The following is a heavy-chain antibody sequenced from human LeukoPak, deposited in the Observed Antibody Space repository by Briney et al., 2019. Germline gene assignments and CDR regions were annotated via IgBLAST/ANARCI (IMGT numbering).Heavy chain of an antibody. CDR2: IYSSGST. CDR3: AIDGPRYYESGSYFRDAFHI. J-gene: IGHJ3*02. Sequence: SETLSLTCTVSGDSISGYYWSWIRQSPGKGLEWIGFIYSSGSTKYNPSLKSRVTFSIDTSTNQFSLRLTSVTASVTAVYYCAIDGPRYYESGSYFRDAFHIWGQGTTVTVSS. V-gene: IGHV4-59*01. D-gene: IGHD3-10*01. CDR1: GDSISGYY.